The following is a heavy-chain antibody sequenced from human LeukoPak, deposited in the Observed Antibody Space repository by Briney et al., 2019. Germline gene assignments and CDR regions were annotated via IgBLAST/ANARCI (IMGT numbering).Heavy chain of an antibody. J-gene: IGHJ4*02. CDR3: ARSFVGSSDY. D-gene: IGHD1-26*01. CDR2: ISSSSSYI. CDR1: GFTFSIHG. Sequence: GGSLRLSCAASGFTFSIHGMNWVRQAPGKGLEWVSSISSSSSYIYYADSVKGRFTISRDNAKNSLYLQMNSLRAEDTAVYYCARSFVGSSDYWGQGTLVTVSS. V-gene: IGHV3-21*01.